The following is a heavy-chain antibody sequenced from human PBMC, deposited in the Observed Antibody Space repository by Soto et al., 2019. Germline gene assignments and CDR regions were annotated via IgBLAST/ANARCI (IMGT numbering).Heavy chain of an antibody. V-gene: IGHV3-9*01. J-gene: IGHJ4*02. CDR1: GFTFDDYA. CDR2: LSWNSGSI. D-gene: IGHD2-2*01. Sequence: SLKISCAASGFTFDDYAMHWVRQAPGKGLEWVSGLSWNSGSIGYADSVKGRFTISRDNAKNSLYLQMNSLRTEDTALYYCAKAPGVVPAAGVDYWGQGTLVTVSS. CDR3: AKAPGVVPAAGVDY.